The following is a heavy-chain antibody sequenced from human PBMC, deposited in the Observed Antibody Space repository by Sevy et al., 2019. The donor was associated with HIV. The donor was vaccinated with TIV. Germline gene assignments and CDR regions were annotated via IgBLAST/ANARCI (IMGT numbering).Heavy chain of an antibody. CDR1: GFTFSSYA. CDR3: AGDGASSGYPYWYFDL. D-gene: IGHD3-22*01. J-gene: IGHJ2*01. Sequence: GGSLRLSCAASGFTFSSYAMHWVRQAPGKGLEWVAVISSDGSNKYYADSVKGRFTISRDNSKNTLYLQMNSLRAEDRAVYYCAGDGASSGYPYWYFDLWGRGTLVTVSS. V-gene: IGHV3-30-3*01. CDR2: ISSDGSNK.